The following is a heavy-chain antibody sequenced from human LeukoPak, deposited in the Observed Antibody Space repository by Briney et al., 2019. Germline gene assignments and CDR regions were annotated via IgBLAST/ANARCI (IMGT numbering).Heavy chain of an antibody. CDR3: ARHLSDNWYTFGY. CDR1: GFTFDDYG. Sequence: SGGSLRLSCEDSGFTFDDYGMSWVRQAPGKGLEWVSGINWDGGSTFYADSVEGRFTISRDNAKNSLYLQMNSLRADDTALYYCARHLSDNWYTFGYWGRGTLVTVSS. J-gene: IGHJ4*02. V-gene: IGHV3-20*04. D-gene: IGHD1-1*01. CDR2: INWDGGST.